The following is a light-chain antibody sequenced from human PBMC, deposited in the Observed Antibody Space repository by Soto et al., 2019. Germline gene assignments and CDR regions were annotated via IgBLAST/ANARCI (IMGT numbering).Light chain of an antibody. J-gene: IGKJ2*03. CDR3: QQYGNPPPYS. Sequence: EIVLTQSPGTLSLSPGERATLSCRASQSVSRSLLAWYQQKPGQAPRLLIYGASTRATGIADRLSGSGSGTDFTLTISSREPEDFAVYYCQQYGNPPPYSFGQGAKLEIK. V-gene: IGKV3-20*01. CDR1: QSVSRSL. CDR2: GAS.